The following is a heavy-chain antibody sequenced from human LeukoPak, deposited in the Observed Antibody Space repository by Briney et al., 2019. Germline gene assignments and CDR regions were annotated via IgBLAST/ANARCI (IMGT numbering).Heavy chain of an antibody. CDR3: ARDRGHVNDAFDI. V-gene: IGHV4-30-2*01. CDR1: GGSISSGGYY. Sequence: PSETLSLTCTVSGGSISSGGYYWSWIRQPPGKGLEWIGYIYHSGSTYYNPSLKSRVTISVDRSKNQFSLKLSSVTAADTAVYYCARDRGHVNDAFDIWGQGTMVTVSS. J-gene: IGHJ3*02. CDR2: IYHSGST. D-gene: IGHD3-10*01.